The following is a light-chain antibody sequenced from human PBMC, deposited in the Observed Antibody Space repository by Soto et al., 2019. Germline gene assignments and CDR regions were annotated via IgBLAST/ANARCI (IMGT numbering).Light chain of an antibody. CDR1: QSISRW. V-gene: IGKV1-5*01. CDR2: DAS. Sequence: IQLTQSPSFLSASVGNRVTTTCRASQSISRWLAWYQQKPGKAPKLLIHDASTLESGVPSRFSGSGSGTEFILTISSLQPDDFATYYCQQYNSYRTFGQGTKVDIK. CDR3: QQYNSYRT. J-gene: IGKJ1*01.